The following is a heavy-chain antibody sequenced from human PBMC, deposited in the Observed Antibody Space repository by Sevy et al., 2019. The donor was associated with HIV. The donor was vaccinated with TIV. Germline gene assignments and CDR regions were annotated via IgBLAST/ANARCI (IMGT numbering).Heavy chain of an antibody. D-gene: IGHD3-22*01. CDR3: ARVPLTYYYDSSGYFLSAFDI. CDR2: IYYSGST. Sequence: SETLSLTCTVSGGSISSGDYYWSWIRQPPGKGLEWIGYIYYSGSTYYHPSLKSRVTISVDTSKNQFSLKLSSVTAADTAVYYCARVPLTYYYDSSGYFLSAFDIWGQGTMVTVSS. CDR1: GGSISSGDYY. V-gene: IGHV4-30-4*01. J-gene: IGHJ3*02.